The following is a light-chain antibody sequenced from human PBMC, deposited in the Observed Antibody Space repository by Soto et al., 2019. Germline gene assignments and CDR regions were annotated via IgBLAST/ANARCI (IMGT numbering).Light chain of an antibody. V-gene: IGKV1-39*01. CDR3: QQGQTTPST. Sequence: IQMTKSPSSLSACVXDRVPISCLASKNIDICLNXXQNXXGXPPKXXXFGXSVLQTGGPSRLSGSGSATGFTLTVSSLQPEYFANYYFQQGQTTPSTVGQGTRLEIK. CDR2: GXS. CDR1: KNIDIC. J-gene: IGKJ5*01.